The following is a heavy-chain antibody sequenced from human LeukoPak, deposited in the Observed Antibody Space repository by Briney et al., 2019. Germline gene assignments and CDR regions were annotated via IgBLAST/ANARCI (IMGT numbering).Heavy chain of an antibody. CDR3: ARAKSRYYYYGMDV. V-gene: IGHV3-21*01. CDR2: ISSSSSYI. Sequence: PGGSLRLSCAASGFTFSSYSMNWVRQAPGKGLEWVSSISSSSSYIYYADSVKGRFTISRDNAKNSLYLQMNSLRAEDTAVYHCARAKSRYYYYGMDVWGQGTTVTVSS. J-gene: IGHJ6*02. CDR1: GFTFSSYS.